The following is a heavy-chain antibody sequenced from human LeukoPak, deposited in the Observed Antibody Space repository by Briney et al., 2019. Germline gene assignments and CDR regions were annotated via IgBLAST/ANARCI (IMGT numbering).Heavy chain of an antibody. J-gene: IGHJ5*02. D-gene: IGHD3-10*01. CDR1: GGSIRSYY. V-gene: IGHV4-59*01. Sequence: SETLSLTCTVSGGSIRSYYWSWIRQPPGKGLEWIGYIYYSGSTNYSPSLKSRVTISVDTSKNQFSLRLSSVTAADTAVYYCARDSGTTGEVKFDPWGQGTLVTVSS. CDR3: ARDSGTTGEVKFDP. CDR2: IYYSGST.